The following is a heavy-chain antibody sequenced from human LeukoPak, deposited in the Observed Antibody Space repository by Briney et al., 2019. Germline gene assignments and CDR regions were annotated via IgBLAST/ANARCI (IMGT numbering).Heavy chain of an antibody. V-gene: IGHV3-30*02. J-gene: IGHJ4*02. CDR1: GFTFSSYG. Sequence: PGGSLRLSCAASGFTFSSYGMHWVRQAPGKGLEWVAFVRYDGSNKYYADSAKGRFTISRDNSRNTLYLQMNSLRAEDTAVYYCAKPHFDYWGQGALVTVSS. CDR2: VRYDGSNK. CDR3: AKPHFDY.